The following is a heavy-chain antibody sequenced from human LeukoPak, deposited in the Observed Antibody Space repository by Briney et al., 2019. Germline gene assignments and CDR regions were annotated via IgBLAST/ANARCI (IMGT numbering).Heavy chain of an antibody. J-gene: IGHJ6*02. V-gene: IGHV1-18*01. D-gene: IGHD6-13*01. Sequence: ASVKVSCKASGNXFTNYGFSWVRQAPGQGLEWMGWISAYNGNTNYTQKLQGRVTMTTDAPTSTAYMDLRSLRSDDTAVYYCARGAREQQPDYYYGLDVWGQGTTVTVSS. CDR3: ARGAREQQPDYYYGLDV. CDR1: GNXFTNYG. CDR2: ISAYNGNT.